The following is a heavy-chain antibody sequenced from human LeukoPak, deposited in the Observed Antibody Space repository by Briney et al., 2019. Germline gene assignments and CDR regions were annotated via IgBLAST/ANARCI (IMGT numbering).Heavy chain of an antibody. D-gene: IGHD6-13*01. CDR2: IYHSGST. CDR3: ARDLSAAAGKWGHYYYYMDV. V-gene: IGHV4-4*02. J-gene: IGHJ6*03. CDR1: GGSISSSNW. Sequence: PSGTLSLTCAVSGGSISSSNWWSWVRQPPGKGLEWIGEIYHSGSTNYNPSLKSRVTISVNKSKNQFSLKLSSVTAADTAVYYCARDLSAAAGKWGHYYYYMDVWGKGTTVTVSS.